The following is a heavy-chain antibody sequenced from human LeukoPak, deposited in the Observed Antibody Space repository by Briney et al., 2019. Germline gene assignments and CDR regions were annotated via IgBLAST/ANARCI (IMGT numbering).Heavy chain of an antibody. CDR2: ISGSGGST. CDR3: AKEGRHSGYDWLDY. V-gene: IGHV3-23*01. J-gene: IGHJ4*02. CDR1: GFTFSSYA. Sequence: GGSLRLSCAASGFTFSSYAMSWVREAPGKGLEWVSAISGSGGSTYYADSVKGRFTISGDNSKNTLYLQMHSLRAEDTAVYYCAKEGRHSGYDWLDYWGQGTLVTVSS. D-gene: IGHD5-12*01.